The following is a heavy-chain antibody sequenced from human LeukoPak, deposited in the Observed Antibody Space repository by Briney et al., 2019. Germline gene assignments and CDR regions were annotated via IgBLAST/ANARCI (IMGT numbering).Heavy chain of an antibody. V-gene: IGHV2-70*11. CDR1: GFSLSTSGMC. J-gene: IGHJ4*02. Sequence: SGPTLVNPTQTLTLTCTFSGFSLSTSGMCVSWIRQPPGKALEWLARIDWDDDKYYSTSLKTRLTISKDTSKNQVVLTMTNMDPVDTATYYCARHCSGGSCYSGALDYWGQGTLVTVSS. D-gene: IGHD2-15*01. CDR3: ARHCSGGSCYSGALDY. CDR2: IDWDDDK.